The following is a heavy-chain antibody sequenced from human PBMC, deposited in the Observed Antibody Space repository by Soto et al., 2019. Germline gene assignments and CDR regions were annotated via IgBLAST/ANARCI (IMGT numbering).Heavy chain of an antibody. CDR1: GFPFSSYG. Sequence: QVQLVESGGGVVQPGRSLRLSCAASGFPFSSYGMHWVRQAPGKGLDWVALISYDGTNQYYADSVKGRFTVSRDNSKNTLYLHMIRLRAEDTAVYYCAGGQYYFDYCGQGTLVSVSS. CDR3: AGGQYYFDY. J-gene: IGHJ4*02. CDR2: ISYDGTNQ. D-gene: IGHD2-15*01. V-gene: IGHV3-30*03.